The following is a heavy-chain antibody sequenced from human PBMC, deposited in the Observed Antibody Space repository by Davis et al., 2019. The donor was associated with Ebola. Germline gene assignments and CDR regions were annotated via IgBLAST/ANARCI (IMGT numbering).Heavy chain of an antibody. Sequence: GESLKISCAASGFTFSSYAMSWVRQAPGKGLEWVSAISGSGGSTYYADSVKGRFTISRDNSKNTLYLQMNSLRAEDTAVYYCANAASTYYYYYMDVWGKGTTVTVSS. J-gene: IGHJ6*03. CDR3: ANAASTYYYYYMDV. V-gene: IGHV3-23*01. CDR2: ISGSGGST. D-gene: IGHD2-15*01. CDR1: GFTFSSYA.